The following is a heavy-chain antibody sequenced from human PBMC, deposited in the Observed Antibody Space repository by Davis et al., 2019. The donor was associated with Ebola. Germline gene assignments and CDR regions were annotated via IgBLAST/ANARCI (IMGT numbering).Heavy chain of an antibody. V-gene: IGHV3-33*01. CDR3: ARDKDYYDSSGYYYVIDY. J-gene: IGHJ4*02. CDR2: IWYDGSNK. CDR1: GFTFSSYG. Sequence: GESLKISCAASGFTFSSYGMHWVRQAPGKGLEWVAVIWYDGSNKYYADSVKGRFTISRDNSKNTLYLQMNSLRAEDTAVYYCARDKDYYDSSGYYYVIDYWGQGTLVTVSS. D-gene: IGHD3-22*01.